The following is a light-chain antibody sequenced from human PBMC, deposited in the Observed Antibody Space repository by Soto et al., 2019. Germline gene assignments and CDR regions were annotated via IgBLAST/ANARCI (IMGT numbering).Light chain of an antibody. CDR2: SNN. CDR1: SSNIGSNY. V-gene: IGLV1-44*01. Sequence: QSVLTQPPSASATPGQMVTISCSGSSSNIGSNYVYWYQQIPGTAPKLLIYSNNQRPSGVPDRFSGSKSGTSASLAISGLQSEDEADYYCATWDDSLNGPVFGGGTKLTVL. J-gene: IGLJ3*02. CDR3: ATWDDSLNGPV.